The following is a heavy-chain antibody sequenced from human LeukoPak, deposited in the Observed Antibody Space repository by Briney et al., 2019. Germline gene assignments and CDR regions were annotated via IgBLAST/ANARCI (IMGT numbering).Heavy chain of an antibody. Sequence: ASVKVSCKASGYTFINFYMHWVRQAPGQGLEWMGMINPSGDSTIYAQKFQGRVTITRDTSASTAYMELSSLRSEDTAVYYCARDLPGVTTRFDPWGQGTLVTVSS. J-gene: IGHJ5*02. V-gene: IGHV1-46*01. CDR1: GYTFINFY. D-gene: IGHD4-17*01. CDR3: ARDLPGVTTRFDP. CDR2: INPSGDST.